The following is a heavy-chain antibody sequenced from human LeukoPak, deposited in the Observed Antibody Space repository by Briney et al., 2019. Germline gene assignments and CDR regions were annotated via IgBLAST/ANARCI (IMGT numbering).Heavy chain of an antibody. CDR3: ARVTYSRDYYYYMDV. CDR1: GFTFSSYS. CDR2: ISNSNSYI. J-gene: IGHJ6*03. V-gene: IGHV3-21*01. Sequence: PGGSLRLSCAASGFTFSSYSMNWVRQAPGKGLEWVSSISNSNSYIYYAVSVKGRFTISRDNAKNSLYLQMNSLRAEDTAVYYCARVTYSRDYYYYMDVWGKGTTVTVSS. D-gene: IGHD2-21*01.